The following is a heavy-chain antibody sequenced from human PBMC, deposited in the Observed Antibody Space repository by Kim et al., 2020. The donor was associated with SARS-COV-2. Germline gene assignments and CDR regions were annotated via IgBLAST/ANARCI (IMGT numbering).Heavy chain of an antibody. CDR2: INPSGGST. CDR1: GYTFTSYY. J-gene: IGHJ4*02. CDR3: ARGLFGEDFWSGYYIEGVDY. D-gene: IGHD3-3*01. Sequence: ASVKVSCKASGYTFTSYYMHWVRQAPGQGLEWMGIINPSGGSTSYAQKFQGRVTMTRDTSTSTVYMELSSLRSEDTAVYYCARGLFGEDFWSGYYIEGVDYWGQGTLVTVSS. V-gene: IGHV1-46*01.